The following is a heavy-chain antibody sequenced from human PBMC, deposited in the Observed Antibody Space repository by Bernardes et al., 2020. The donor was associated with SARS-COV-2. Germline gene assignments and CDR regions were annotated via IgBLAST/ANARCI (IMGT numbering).Heavy chain of an antibody. J-gene: IGHJ4*02. D-gene: IGHD6-13*01. CDR2: INEDGSVK. CDR3: ARTVAAPADY. CDR1: GFTFSDFW. V-gene: IGHV3-7*03. Sequence: VGSLRLSCAASGFTFSDFWMAWVRQAPGKGLEWVANINEDGSVKYYVDSVKGRFTISRDNAKNSLYLQMNSLRGEDTAVYYCARTVAAPADYWGQGTLVTVSS.